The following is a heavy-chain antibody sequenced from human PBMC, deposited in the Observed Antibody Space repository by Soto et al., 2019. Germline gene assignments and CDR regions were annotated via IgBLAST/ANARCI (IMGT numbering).Heavy chain of an antibody. J-gene: IGHJ6*02. CDR3: ARRIVILAADYGMDV. CDR1: GGSISSRGYY. CDR2: IYYSGST. D-gene: IGHD2-15*01. V-gene: IGHV4-39*01. Sequence: PSETLSLTCTVSGGSISSRGYYWGWIRQPPGKGLEWIGTIYYSGSTYYNPSLKSRVTISVDTSKNQFSLKLSSVTAADTAVYYCARRIVILAADYGMDVWGQGTTVTVSS.